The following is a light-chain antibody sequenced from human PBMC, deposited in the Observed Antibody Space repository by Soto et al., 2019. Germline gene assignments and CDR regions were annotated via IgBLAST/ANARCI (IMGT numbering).Light chain of an antibody. J-gene: IGKJ3*01. Sequence: DIQVTQSPSSLSASVGDRVTITCRTSHNIATYLYWYQHRPGKAPNLLIYTATSLLSGVPSRFSGSGTGTDFTLTISALQPEDFTSYFCQQTYATPFTFGRGTTV. V-gene: IGKV1-39*01. CDR1: HNIATY. CDR3: QQTYATPFT. CDR2: TAT.